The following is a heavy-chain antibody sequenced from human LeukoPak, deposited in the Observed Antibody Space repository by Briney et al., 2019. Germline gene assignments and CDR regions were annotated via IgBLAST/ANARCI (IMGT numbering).Heavy chain of an antibody. J-gene: IGHJ4*02. Sequence: GGSLRLSCVASGFTFSSYWMTWVRQAPGKGLEWVANIKEDGSATFYVGSVKGRFTISRDNTKNSLYLQMNSLRAEDTAVYYCARGDRVGVTTGHFDYWGQGSLVTVSS. CDR1: GFTFSSYW. D-gene: IGHD1-26*01. CDR2: IKEDGSAT. V-gene: IGHV3-7*03. CDR3: ARGDRVGVTTGHFDY.